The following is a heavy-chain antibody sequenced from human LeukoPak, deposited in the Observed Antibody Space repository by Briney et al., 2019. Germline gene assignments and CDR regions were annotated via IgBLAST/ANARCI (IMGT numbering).Heavy chain of an antibody. CDR3: ARDLSRYAVAVSGGYYYYYYGMDV. CDR1: GGSLSSYY. V-gene: IGHV4-4*07. D-gene: IGHD6-19*01. Sequence: SETLSLTCTVSGGSLSSYYWSWIRQPAGKGLEWIGRIYTSGSTNYNPSLKSRVTMSVDTSKNQFSLKLGSVTAADTAVYYCARDLSRYAVAVSGGYYYYYYGMDVWGQGTTVTVSS. CDR2: IYTSGST. J-gene: IGHJ6*02.